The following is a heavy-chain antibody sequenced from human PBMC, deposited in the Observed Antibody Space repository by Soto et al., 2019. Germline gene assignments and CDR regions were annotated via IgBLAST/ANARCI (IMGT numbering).Heavy chain of an antibody. CDR1: GFTFSSYG. Sequence: QVQLVESGGGVVQPGRSLRLSCAASGFTFSSYGMHWVRQAPGTGLEWVALISYDGSNKYYADSVKGRFTISRDNSKNTLYLQINSLRAEDTAVYYCAKSYEVVVVMVATIDYWGQGTLVTVSS. V-gene: IGHV3-30*18. CDR2: ISYDGSNK. D-gene: IGHD2-15*01. CDR3: AKSYEVVVVMVATIDY. J-gene: IGHJ4*02.